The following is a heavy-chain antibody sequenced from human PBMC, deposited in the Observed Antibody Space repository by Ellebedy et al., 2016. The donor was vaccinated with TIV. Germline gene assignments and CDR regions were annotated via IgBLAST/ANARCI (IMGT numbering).Heavy chain of an antibody. V-gene: IGHV4-39*01. CDR1: GGSITRSGYF. Sequence: SETLSLTXTVSGGSITRSGYFWGWIRQPPGKGLEWIGSIDYSGRTYYNPSLKSRVTISVDTSKNQFSLRLSSMTAADTAVYYCARHTPPSVETSMLPGPNDFWGQGTLVTVSS. J-gene: IGHJ4*02. CDR2: IDYSGRT. CDR3: ARHTPPSVETSMLPGPNDF. D-gene: IGHD4-23*01.